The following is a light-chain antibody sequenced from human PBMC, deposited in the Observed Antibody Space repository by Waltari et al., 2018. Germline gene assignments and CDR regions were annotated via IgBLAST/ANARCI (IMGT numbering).Light chain of an antibody. CDR3: QSYDNCLSGPV. V-gene: IGLV1-40*01. J-gene: IGLJ2*01. Sequence: QSLLTQPPSVSGAPGQRVTISCAGNNSNMGAGNDVHWYQQLPGTAPKLLMHRNSNRPSGVPDRVSGSKSGASASLAIAGLQAEDEADYYCQSYDNCLSGPVFGGGTKLTVL. CDR1: NSNMGAGND. CDR2: RNS.